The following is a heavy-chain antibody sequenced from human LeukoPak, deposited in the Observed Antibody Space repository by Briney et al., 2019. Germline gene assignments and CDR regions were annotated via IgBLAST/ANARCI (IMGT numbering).Heavy chain of an antibody. J-gene: IGHJ4*02. CDR1: GFTFSSYS. CDR2: IGTDGSTT. V-gene: IGHV3-74*01. Sequence: GGSLRLSCAASGFTFSSYSMHWVRQAPGEGLVWVSRIGTDGSTTGYADSVKGRFTISKDNVKNTVYLQMNSLRVEDTAVYYCTNSNWYIRNWGQGTLVTVSS. D-gene: IGHD1/OR15-1a*01. CDR3: TNSNWYIRN.